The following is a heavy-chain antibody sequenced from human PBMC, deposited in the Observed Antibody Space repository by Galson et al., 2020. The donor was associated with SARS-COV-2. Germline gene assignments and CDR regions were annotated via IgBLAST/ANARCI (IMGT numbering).Heavy chain of an antibody. J-gene: IGHJ3*02. CDR2: INPNSGDT. CDR1: GYTFNGYY. V-gene: IGHV1-2*02. D-gene: IGHD3-9*01. Sequence: ASAKVPCKPPGYTFNGYYMHWVRQAPGPGLEWPGWINPNSGDTNYAQKFQGRVTMTRDTSISTAYMGRSRLRSDDTAVYCCARGTYYILTGYRADDAFDIWGQGTMVTVSS. CDR3: ARGTYYILTGYRADDAFDI.